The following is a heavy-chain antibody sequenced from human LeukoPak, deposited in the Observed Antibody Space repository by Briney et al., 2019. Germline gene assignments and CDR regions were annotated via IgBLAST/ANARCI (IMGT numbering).Heavy chain of an antibody. V-gene: IGHV1-8*01. J-gene: IGHJ5*02. D-gene: IGHD3-16*01. CDR3: ARSLGTYWGKDFLNWFDP. Sequence: GASVQVSCKASEYTSTNYDINWVRQATGQGLEWMGWINPNSGNTGYTQKFQGRVTMTRNTSLNTAYMELTSLKSEDTAVYYCARSLGTYWGKDFLNWFDPWGQGTLVTVAS. CDR2: INPNSGNT. CDR1: EYTSTNYD.